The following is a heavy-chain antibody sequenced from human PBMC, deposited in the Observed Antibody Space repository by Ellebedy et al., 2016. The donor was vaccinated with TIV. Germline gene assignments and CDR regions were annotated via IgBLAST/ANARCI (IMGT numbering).Heavy chain of an antibody. CDR3: ARGWCTPDP. Sequence: GESLKISCEVSAFTFSPYNMNWVRQYPAKGLEWVSSIRSTGSDKYYAESVNGRFTISRDNAQSTLFLQMNSLRVEDTAVYYCARGWCTPDPWGQGTLFIVSS. CDR2: IRSTGSDK. D-gene: IGHD2-8*02. CDR1: AFTFSPYN. V-gene: IGHV3-21*06. J-gene: IGHJ5*02.